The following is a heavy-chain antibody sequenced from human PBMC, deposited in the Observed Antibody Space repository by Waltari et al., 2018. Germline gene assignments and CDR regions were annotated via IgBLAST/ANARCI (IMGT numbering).Heavy chain of an antibody. Sequence: EVQLVESGGGLIQPGGSLRLSCAASGFTVSSNYMSWVRQAPGKGLEWVSGIYSGGRTYYADSVKGRFTISRDNSKNTLYLQMNSLRAEDTAVYYCASSMERYSGYDFGYWGQGTLVTVSS. V-gene: IGHV3-53*01. D-gene: IGHD5-12*01. CDR3: ASSMERYSGYDFGY. J-gene: IGHJ4*02. CDR1: GFTVSSNY. CDR2: IYSGGRT.